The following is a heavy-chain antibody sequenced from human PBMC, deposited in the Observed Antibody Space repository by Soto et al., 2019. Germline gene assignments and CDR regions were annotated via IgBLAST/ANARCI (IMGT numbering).Heavy chain of an antibody. CDR2: ISGSGGST. D-gene: IGHD5-12*01. CDR1: GFTFSSYA. J-gene: IGHJ4*02. V-gene: IGHV3-23*01. CDR3: AKGDLDIVAATAGY. Sequence: GESLKISCAASGFTFSSYAMSWVRQAPGKGLEWVSAISGSGGSTYYADSVKGRFTISRDNSKNTLYLQMNSLRAEDTAVYYCAKGDLDIVAATAGYWGQGTLVTVSS.